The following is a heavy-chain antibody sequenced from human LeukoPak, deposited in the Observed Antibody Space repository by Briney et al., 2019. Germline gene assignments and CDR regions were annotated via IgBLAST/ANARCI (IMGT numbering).Heavy chain of an antibody. CDR3: ARDFEFGYCSGGSCYDFDY. CDR1: GYTFTSYY. J-gene: IGHJ4*02. Sequence: ASVKVSCKASGYTFTSYYMHWVRQAPGQGLEWMGIINPGGGSTSYAQKFQGRVTMTRDTSTSTVYMELSSLRSEDTAVYYCARDFEFGYCSGGSCYDFDYWGQGTLVTVSS. CDR2: INPGGGST. V-gene: IGHV1-46*01. D-gene: IGHD2-15*01.